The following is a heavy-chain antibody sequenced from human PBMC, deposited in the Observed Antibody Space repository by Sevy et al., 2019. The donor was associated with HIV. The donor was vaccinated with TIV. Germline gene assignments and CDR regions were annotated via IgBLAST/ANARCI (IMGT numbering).Heavy chain of an antibody. Sequence: GGSLRLSCAASGFTFSSYEMNWVRQAPGKGLEWVSYISSSGSTIYYADSVKCRFTISRDNAKNSLYLQMNSLRAEDTAVYYCASVLYYYDSSGYAQGIDAFDIWGQGTMVTVSS. CDR1: GFTFSSYE. D-gene: IGHD3-22*01. CDR3: ASVLYYYDSSGYAQGIDAFDI. V-gene: IGHV3-48*03. J-gene: IGHJ3*02. CDR2: ISSSGSTI.